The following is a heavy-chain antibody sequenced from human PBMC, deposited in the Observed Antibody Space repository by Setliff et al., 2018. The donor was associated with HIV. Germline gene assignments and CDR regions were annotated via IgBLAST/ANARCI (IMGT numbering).Heavy chain of an antibody. J-gene: IGHJ4*02. Sequence: PGGSLRLSCEASGFTFSDYEMSWVRQAPGKGLEWVSYISTNDGTVYYADSVKGRFTVSRDNAENSLSLQMNSLRAEDTAVYYCAGSRGYFVKAEWGQGTLVTVSS. CDR1: GFTFSDYE. CDR2: ISTNDGTV. CDR3: AGSRGYFVKAE. D-gene: IGHD3-22*01. V-gene: IGHV3-48*03.